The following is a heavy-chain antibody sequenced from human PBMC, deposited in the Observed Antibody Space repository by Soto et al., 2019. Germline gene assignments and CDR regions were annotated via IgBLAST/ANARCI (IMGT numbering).Heavy chain of an antibody. CDR3: ARGYYGMDV. Sequence: ASVKVSCKASGYTFSSYGMSWVRQAPGQGLEWMGWISAYNGNTKYSQKFQGRVTITRDTSASTAYMELSSLRSEDTAVYYCARGYYGMDVWGQGTTVTVSS. CDR2: ISAYNGNT. V-gene: IGHV1-18*01. CDR1: GYTFSSYG. J-gene: IGHJ6*02.